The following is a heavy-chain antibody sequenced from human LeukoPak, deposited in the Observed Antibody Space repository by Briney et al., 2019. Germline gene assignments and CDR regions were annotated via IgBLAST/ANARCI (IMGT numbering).Heavy chain of an antibody. CDR1: GGSISSYY. CDR2: VYYTGST. Sequence: SETLSLTCTVSGGSISSYYWSWVRQPPGKGLEWIGFVYYTGSTNYSPSLKSRVTISVDTSKNQFSLKLSSVTAADTAVYYCARTRITIFGVVFDPWGQGTLVTVSS. CDR3: ARTRITIFGVVFDP. D-gene: IGHD3-3*01. J-gene: IGHJ5*02. V-gene: IGHV4-59*01.